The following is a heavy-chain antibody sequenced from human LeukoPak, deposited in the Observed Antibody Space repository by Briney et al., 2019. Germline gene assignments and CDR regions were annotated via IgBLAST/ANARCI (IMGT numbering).Heavy chain of an antibody. D-gene: IGHD3-3*01. V-gene: IGHV4-39*07. CDR3: ARVLSGSAYYFDY. CDR2: IYYSGTT. Sequence: SETLSLTCTVSGGSISSSSYYWGWIRQPPGKGLEWIGSIYYSGTTYYNPSLKSRVTISVDTSKNQFSLKLSSVTAADTAVYYCARVLSGSAYYFDYWGQGTLVTVSS. CDR1: GGSISSSSYY. J-gene: IGHJ4*02.